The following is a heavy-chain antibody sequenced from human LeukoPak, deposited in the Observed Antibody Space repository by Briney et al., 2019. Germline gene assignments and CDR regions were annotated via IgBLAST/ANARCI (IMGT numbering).Heavy chain of an antibody. CDR2: ISGSGGST. J-gene: IGHJ4*02. V-gene: IGHV3-23*01. Sequence: GGSLRLSCAASGFTFSSYAMSWVRQAPGKGLEWVSAISGSGGSTYYADSVKGRFTISRDNSRNTLYLQMNSLRAEDTAVYYCAKAVWMTTVTPDYWGQGTLVTVSS. CDR3: AKAVWMTTVTPDY. D-gene: IGHD4-11*01. CDR1: GFTFSSYA.